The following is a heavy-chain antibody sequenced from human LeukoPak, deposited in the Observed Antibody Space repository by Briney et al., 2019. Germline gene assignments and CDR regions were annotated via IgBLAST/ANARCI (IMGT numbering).Heavy chain of an antibody. J-gene: IGHJ4*02. V-gene: IGHV3-53*01. CDR3: ARYRHLGY. CDR2: IHSGGTT. Sequence: GGSLRLSCAASGFTFSSNYMSWVRQAPGKGLEWVSIIHSGGTTNYVDSVKGRFTISRDNSRNTLYLQMNSLRAEDTAVYYCARYRHLGYWGQGTLVTVSS. CDR1: GFTFSSNY.